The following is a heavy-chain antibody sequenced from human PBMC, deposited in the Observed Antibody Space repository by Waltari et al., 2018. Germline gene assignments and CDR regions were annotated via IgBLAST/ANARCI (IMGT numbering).Heavy chain of an antibody. CDR3: ARIVAGYCSSTSCVRRFYFDY. CDR2: INHSGST. J-gene: IGHJ4*02. V-gene: IGHV4-34*01. CDR1: GGSFSGYY. Sequence: QVQLQQWGAGLLKPSETLSLTCAVSGGSFSGYYWSWIRHPPGKGLEWIGEINHSGSTNYNPSLKSRVTISVDTSKNQFSLKLSSVTAADTAVYYCARIVAGYCSSTSCVRRFYFDYWGQGTLVTVSS. D-gene: IGHD2-2*01.